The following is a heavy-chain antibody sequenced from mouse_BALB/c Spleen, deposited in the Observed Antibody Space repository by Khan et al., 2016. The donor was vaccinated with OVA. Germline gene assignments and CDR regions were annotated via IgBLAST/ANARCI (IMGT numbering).Heavy chain of an antibody. CDR2: IWGGGGT. Sequence: VELVESGPGLVAPSQSLSITCTVSGFSLSRYNVHWVRQPPGKGLEWLGMIWGGGGTDYNSALKSRLSISKDHSTSQVLLQMNSLQTDDTAMYFCARAYYRDDGYYAMDYGGQGTSVTVSA. CDR3: ARAYYRDDGYYAMDY. V-gene: IGHV2-6-4*01. CDR1: GFSLSRYN. D-gene: IGHD2-14*01. J-gene: IGHJ4*01.